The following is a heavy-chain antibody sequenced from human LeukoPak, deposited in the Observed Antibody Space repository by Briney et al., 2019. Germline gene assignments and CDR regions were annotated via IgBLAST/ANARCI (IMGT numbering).Heavy chain of an antibody. V-gene: IGHV3-23*01. CDR1: GFDFCTYA. Sequence: GGSLRLSCVASGFDFCTYAMSWVRQAPGKGLEWVSAISGSGGSTYYADSVKGRFTISRDNSKNTLYLQMNSLRAEDTAVYYCAKRGSYRKGGFDYWGQGTLVTVSS. D-gene: IGHD1-26*01. J-gene: IGHJ4*02. CDR3: AKRGSYRKGGFDY. CDR2: ISGSGGST.